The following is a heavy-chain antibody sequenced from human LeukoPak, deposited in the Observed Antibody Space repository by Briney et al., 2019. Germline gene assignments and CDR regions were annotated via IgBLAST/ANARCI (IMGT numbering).Heavy chain of an antibody. V-gene: IGHV1-69*05. Sequence: ASVKVSCKASGGTSSSYAISWVRQAPGQGLEWMGRIIPIFGTANYAQKFQGRVTITTDESTSTAYMELSSLRSEDTAVYYCARPGETTVWLLPGGNAFDIWGQGTMVTVSS. CDR3: ARPGETTVWLLPGGNAFDI. CDR2: IIPIFGTA. J-gene: IGHJ3*02. D-gene: IGHD3-22*01. CDR1: GGTSSSYA.